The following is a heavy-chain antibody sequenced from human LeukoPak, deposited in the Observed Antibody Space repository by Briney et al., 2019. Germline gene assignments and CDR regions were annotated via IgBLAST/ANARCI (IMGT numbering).Heavy chain of an antibody. CDR2: IYTSGST. CDR1: GGSISSGSYY. V-gene: IGHV4-61*02. Sequence: SQTLSLTCTVSGGSISSGSYYWSWIRQPAGKGLEWIGRIYTSGSTNYNPSLKSRVTISVDTSKNQFSLKLSSVTAADTAVYYCARDMAIRVSSGRRSSQTPIDYWGQGTLVTVSS. CDR3: ARDMAIRVSSGRRSSQTPIDY. J-gene: IGHJ4*02. D-gene: IGHD6-19*01.